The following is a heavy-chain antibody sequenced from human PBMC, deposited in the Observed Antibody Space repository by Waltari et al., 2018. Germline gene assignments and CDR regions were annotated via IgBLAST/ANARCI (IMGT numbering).Heavy chain of an antibody. D-gene: IGHD3-3*01. Sequence: LLESGGGLVQPGGSLSLSCVASGSIFRNYPMPRLRQAPGKGLEWVSSISGDSVSTYYSDSVRGRFTISRDNSKDTVYLQMNSLRAEDRGLYFCAKGHSGSPTIFGVIYYGLEVWGQGTTVTVSS. J-gene: IGHJ6*02. V-gene: IGHV3-23*01. CDR3: AKGHSGSPTIFGVIYYGLEV. CDR2: ISGDSVST. CDR1: GSIFRNYP.